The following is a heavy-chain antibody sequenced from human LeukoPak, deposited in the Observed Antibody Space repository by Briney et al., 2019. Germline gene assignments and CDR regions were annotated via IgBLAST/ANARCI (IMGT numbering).Heavy chain of an antibody. D-gene: IGHD2-8*01. CDR3: ARALCINGVCEWFDP. CDR2: IYTSGST. CDR1: GGSISSYY. Sequence: SETLSLTCTVSGGSISSYYWSWLRQPAGKGLEWIGRIYTSGSTNYNPSLKSRVTMSVDTSKNQFSLKLSSVTAADTAVYYCARALCINGVCEWFDPWGQGSLVTVSS. J-gene: IGHJ5*02. V-gene: IGHV4-4*07.